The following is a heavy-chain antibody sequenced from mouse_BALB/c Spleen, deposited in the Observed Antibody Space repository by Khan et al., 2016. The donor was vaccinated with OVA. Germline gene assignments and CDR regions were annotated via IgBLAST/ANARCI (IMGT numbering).Heavy chain of an antibody. Sequence: EVQLQESGPGLVKPSQSLSLTCSVTGYSITSGYFWNWIRQFPGNNLEWLGSIRYDGDSNYNPSLKNRISITRDTSKNQFFLKLNSVPPEDTATYYCARGGSSGPAWFAYWGQGTLVTVSA. V-gene: IGHV3-6*02. J-gene: IGHJ3*01. CDR3: ARGGSSGPAWFAY. CDR2: IRYDGDS. CDR1: GYSITSGYF. D-gene: IGHD3-1*01.